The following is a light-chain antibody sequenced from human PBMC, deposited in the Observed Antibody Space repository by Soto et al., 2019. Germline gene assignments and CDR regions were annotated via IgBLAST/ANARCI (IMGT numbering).Light chain of an antibody. Sequence: EIVLTQSPATLSLSPGERATLSCRASQSVSSYLAWYQQKPGQAPRLLIYDASNRATGIPARFSGSGSGTDFTLTISSLEPEDFAVDYGQQRSNWPPITCGQGTRLEIK. J-gene: IGKJ5*01. CDR2: DAS. CDR3: QQRSNWPPIT. CDR1: QSVSSY. V-gene: IGKV3-11*01.